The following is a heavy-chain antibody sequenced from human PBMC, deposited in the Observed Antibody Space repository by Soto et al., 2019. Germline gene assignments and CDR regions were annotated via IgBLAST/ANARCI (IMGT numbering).Heavy chain of an antibody. Sequence: PGGSLRLSCAASGSALSISSMNWVRQAPGKGLEWVSYIRRYTSVTSYADSVKGRFTTSRDNAKNSLYLQMNSLRAEDTAVYYCAKDDNPPLGYYYMDVWGKGTTVTVSS. CDR3: AKDDNPPLGYYYMDV. V-gene: IGHV3-48*01. J-gene: IGHJ6*03. CDR2: IRRYTSVT. CDR1: GSALSISS.